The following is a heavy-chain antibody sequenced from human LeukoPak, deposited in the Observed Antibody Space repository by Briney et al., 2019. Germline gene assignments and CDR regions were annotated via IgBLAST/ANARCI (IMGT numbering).Heavy chain of an antibody. V-gene: IGHV1-46*01. CDR2: INPSGGST. D-gene: IGHD6-19*01. CDR3: ARDHSSGWYGRLPYFDY. Sequence: ASVKVSCKASGYTFTSYYMHWVRQAPGQGLEWMGIINPSGGSTSYAQKFQGRVTMTRDMSTSTVYMELSSLRSDDTAVYYCARDHSSGWYGRLPYFDYWGQGTLVTVSS. CDR1: GYTFTSYY. J-gene: IGHJ4*02.